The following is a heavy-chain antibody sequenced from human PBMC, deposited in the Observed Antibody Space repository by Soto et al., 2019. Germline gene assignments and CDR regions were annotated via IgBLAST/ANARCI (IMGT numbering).Heavy chain of an antibody. CDR2: ISGNGRST. CDR1: GFDFIDYA. J-gene: IGHJ4*02. Sequence: PGGLMRLSCSASGFDFIDYAMHRVRKAPEKGLEFVSSISGNGRSTYYADSVKGRFTVSRDTSKSTVYLQMSSLRAEDTAVYYCVKGEGSGREYYWGQGTLVTVSS. D-gene: IGHD6-25*01. CDR3: VKGEGSGREYY. V-gene: IGHV3-64D*06.